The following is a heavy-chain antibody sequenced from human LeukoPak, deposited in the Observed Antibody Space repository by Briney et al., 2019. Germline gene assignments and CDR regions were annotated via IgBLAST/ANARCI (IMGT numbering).Heavy chain of an antibody. Sequence: PSDTLSLTCTVSGGSISSSSYYWGWIRQPPGKGLEWIGSHSDSGSTYYNPSLKSRVTISVDTSKNQFSLKLSSVTAADTAVYYCATEPYSSGWYRFGSLDFDYWGQGTLVTVSS. V-gene: IGHV4-39*02. J-gene: IGHJ4*02. CDR1: GGSISSSSYY. D-gene: IGHD6-19*01. CDR3: ATEPYSSGWYRFGSLDFDY. CDR2: HSDSGST.